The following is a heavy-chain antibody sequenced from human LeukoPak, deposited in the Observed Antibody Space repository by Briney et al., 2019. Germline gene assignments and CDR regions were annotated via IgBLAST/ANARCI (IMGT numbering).Heavy chain of an antibody. J-gene: IGHJ5*02. V-gene: IGHV4-39*07. CDR1: GSSISSSSYY. D-gene: IGHD5-18*01. Sequence: SETLSLTCTVSGSSISSSSYYWGWIRQPPGKGLEWIGSIYYSGSTYYNPSLKSRVTISVDTSKNQFSLKLSSVTAADTAVYYCARDSRSPGQLWKSDWFDAWGQGTLVTVSS. CDR3: ARDSRSPGQLWKSDWFDA. CDR2: IYYSGST.